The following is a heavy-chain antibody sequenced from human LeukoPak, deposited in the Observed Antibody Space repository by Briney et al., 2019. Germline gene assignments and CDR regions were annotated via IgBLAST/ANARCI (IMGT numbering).Heavy chain of an antibody. D-gene: IGHD1-26*01. CDR1: GYTFSSNY. Sequence: ASVKVSCKASGYTFSSNYLHLVRQAPGQGLEWMGLINPSGDSTSYAQKFQGRVTMTRDTSTTTVYMDLSNLRSEDTAVYYCARGSSGSYYNYFDFWGQGTLVTVSS. CDR3: ARGSSGSYYNYFDF. CDR2: INPSGDST. J-gene: IGHJ4*02. V-gene: IGHV1-46*01.